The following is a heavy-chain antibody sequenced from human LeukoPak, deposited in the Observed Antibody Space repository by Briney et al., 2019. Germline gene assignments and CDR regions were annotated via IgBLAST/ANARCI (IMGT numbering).Heavy chain of an antibody. Sequence: GGSLRLSCAASGFTFSDYYMSWIRQAPGKGLEWVSYISSSGSTIYYADSVKGRFTISRDNAKNTLYLQMNSLRAEDTAVYYCARDAKQWLASDAFDIWGQGTMVTVSS. D-gene: IGHD6-19*01. V-gene: IGHV3-11*04. CDR3: ARDAKQWLASDAFDI. CDR1: GFTFSDYY. CDR2: ISSSGSTI. J-gene: IGHJ3*02.